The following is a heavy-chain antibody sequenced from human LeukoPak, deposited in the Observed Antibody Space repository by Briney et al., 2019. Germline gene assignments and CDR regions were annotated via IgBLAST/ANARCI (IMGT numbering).Heavy chain of an antibody. Sequence: SETLSLTCTVSGGSISSYYWSWIRQPPGKGLEWIGSIYHSGSTYYNPSLKSRVTISVDTSKNQFSLKLSSVTAADTAVYYCARVLRFLEWPRRGYYFDYWGQGTLVTVSS. CDR1: GGSISSYY. CDR2: IYHSGST. V-gene: IGHV4-38-2*02. D-gene: IGHD3-3*01. CDR3: ARVLRFLEWPRRGYYFDY. J-gene: IGHJ4*02.